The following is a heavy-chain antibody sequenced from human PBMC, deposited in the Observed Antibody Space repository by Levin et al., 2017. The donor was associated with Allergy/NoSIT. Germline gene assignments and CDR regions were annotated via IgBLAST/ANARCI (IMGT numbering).Heavy chain of an antibody. CDR3: ARQCDDILTGYYNCDY. CDR2: IYNSGST. D-gene: IGHD3-9*01. J-gene: IGHJ4*02. V-gene: IGHV4-39*01. CDR1: GGSISSSISY. Sequence: SETLSLTCTVSGGSISSSISYWGWIRQAPGKGLEWIGSIYNSGSTYYNPSLKSRVTTSVDTSKNQFSLKLSSVTAADTAVYYCARQCDDILTGYYNCDYWGQGTLVTVSS.